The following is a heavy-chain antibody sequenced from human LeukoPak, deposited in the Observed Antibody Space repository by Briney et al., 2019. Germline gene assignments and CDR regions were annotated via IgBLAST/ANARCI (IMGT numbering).Heavy chain of an antibody. V-gene: IGHV5-51*01. Sequence: GESLKISCKGSGYSFTNYWIGWVRQMPGKGLEWMGIIYPSDSDTRYSPSFQGQVTISADKSITAAYLQWSSLKASDTAMYYCARQGPYGHYDYWGQGTLVTVSS. J-gene: IGHJ4*02. CDR1: GYSFTNYW. CDR2: IYPSDSDT. CDR3: ARQGPYGHYDY. D-gene: IGHD4-17*01.